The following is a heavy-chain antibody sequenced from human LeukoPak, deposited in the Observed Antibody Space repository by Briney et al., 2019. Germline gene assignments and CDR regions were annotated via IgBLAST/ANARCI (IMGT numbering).Heavy chain of an antibody. J-gene: IGHJ3*02. CDR3: ANRGLSTYASDI. V-gene: IGHV3-74*03. CDR2: INTDGGSI. D-gene: IGHD3-10*01. CDR1: GFTFSNHW. Sequence: PGGSLRLSCAASGFTFSNHWMHWVRQAPGKGLVWVSRINTDGGSITYADSVKGRFTISRDNAKNTLYLQMNSLRAEDTAVYYCANRGLSTYASDIWGQGTMVTVSS.